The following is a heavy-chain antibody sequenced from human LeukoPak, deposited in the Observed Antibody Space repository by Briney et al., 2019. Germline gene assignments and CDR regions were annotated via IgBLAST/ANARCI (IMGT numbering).Heavy chain of an antibody. Sequence: GGSLSLSCAGSGFTFSHHLMSWVRQAPGEGLGWVANIEHDGSETYYVDSVRGQFTVSRDNAKTSLYLQIDSLRAEDTAVYFCARDPPAPGGCFDPWGQGTLVTVSS. CDR2: IEHDGSET. CDR3: ARDPPAPGGCFDP. CDR1: GFTFSHHL. V-gene: IGHV3-7*01. D-gene: IGHD4-23*01. J-gene: IGHJ5*02.